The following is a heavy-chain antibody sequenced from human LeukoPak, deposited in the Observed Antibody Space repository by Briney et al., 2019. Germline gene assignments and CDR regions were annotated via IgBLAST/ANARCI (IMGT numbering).Heavy chain of an antibody. CDR1: GFTFCDYA. V-gene: IGHV3-49*04. Sequence: GGSLRLSCTASGFTFCDYAMSWVRQAPGKGVEWVGFIRSKAYGGTTEYAASVKGRFTISRDDSKSIAYLQMNSLKTEDTAVYYCTRDALGRIAAAGNWFDPWGQGTLVTVSS. D-gene: IGHD6-13*01. CDR3: TRDALGRIAAAGNWFDP. J-gene: IGHJ5*02. CDR2: IRSKAYGGTT.